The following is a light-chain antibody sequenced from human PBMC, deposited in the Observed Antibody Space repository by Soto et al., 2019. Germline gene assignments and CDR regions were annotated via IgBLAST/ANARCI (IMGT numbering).Light chain of an antibody. V-gene: IGLV2-14*03. CDR3: SSYTSSNTVL. J-gene: IGLJ2*01. Sequence: QSALAHPASVSGSRGQSITISCTGTSSDVGGYNYVSWYQHHPGKAPKLMIYDVTDRPSGISFRFSGSKSGNTASLTISRLQAEDEADYYCSSYTSSNTVLFGAGTKVTVL. CDR1: SSDVGGYNY. CDR2: DVT.